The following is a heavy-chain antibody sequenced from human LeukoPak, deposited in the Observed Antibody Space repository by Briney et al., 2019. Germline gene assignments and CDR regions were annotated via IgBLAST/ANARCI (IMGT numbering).Heavy chain of an antibody. CDR1: GFSFSTCG. J-gene: IGHJ4*02. CDR3: ASDPARDYYDTSGYFRWVDY. Sequence: GGSLRLSCAASGFSFSTCGMNWVRQAPGKGLEWISYIDNGGRTIHYADSVKGRFTISRDNAKNSLYLQMNSLRAEDTAVYYCASDPARDYYDTSGYFRWVDYWGQGTLVTVSS. V-gene: IGHV3-48*04. D-gene: IGHD3-22*01. CDR2: IDNGGRTI.